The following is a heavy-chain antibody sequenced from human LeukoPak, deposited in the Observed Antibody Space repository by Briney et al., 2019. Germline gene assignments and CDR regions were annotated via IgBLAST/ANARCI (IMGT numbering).Heavy chain of an antibody. CDR1: GFTFSAYS. CDR3: ARGYSSSWYD. V-gene: IGHV3-53*01. J-gene: IGHJ4*02. D-gene: IGHD6-13*01. CDR2: IFSGGTT. Sequence: GGSLRLSCIASGFTFSAYSMNWVRQAPGKGLEWVSVIFSGGTTYYADSVKDRFTISRDNSKNTLYLQMNSLRAEDTAMYYCARGYSSSWYDWGQGTLVTVSS.